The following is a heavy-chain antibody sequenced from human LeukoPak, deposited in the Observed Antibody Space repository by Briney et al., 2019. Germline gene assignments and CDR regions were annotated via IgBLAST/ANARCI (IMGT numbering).Heavy chain of an antibody. CDR2: ISSSSSYI. D-gene: IGHD6-13*01. CDR1: GFTFSSYS. V-gene: IGHV3-21*01. Sequence: GRSLRLSCAASGFTFSSYSMNWVRQAPGKGLEWVSSISSSSSYIYYADSVKGRFTISRDNAKNSLYLQMNSLRAEDTAVYYCARAGVAAADYWGQGTLVTVSS. J-gene: IGHJ4*02. CDR3: ARAGVAAADY.